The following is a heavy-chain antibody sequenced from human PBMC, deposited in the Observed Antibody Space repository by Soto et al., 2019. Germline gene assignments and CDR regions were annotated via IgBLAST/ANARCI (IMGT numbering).Heavy chain of an antibody. CDR2: IYSGGST. Sequence: PGGSLRLSCAASGFTVSSNYMSWVRQAPGKGLEWVSVIYSGGSTYYADSVKGRFTISRDNSKNTLYLQMNSLRAEDTAVYYCARSRLTPYNWFDPWGQGTLVTVSS. J-gene: IGHJ5*02. V-gene: IGHV3-66*01. CDR3: ARSRLTPYNWFDP. D-gene: IGHD7-27*01. CDR1: GFTVSSNY.